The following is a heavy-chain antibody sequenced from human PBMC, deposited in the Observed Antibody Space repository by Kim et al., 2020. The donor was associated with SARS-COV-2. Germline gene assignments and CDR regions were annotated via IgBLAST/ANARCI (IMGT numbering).Heavy chain of an antibody. CDR2: INHSGST. V-gene: IGHV4-34*01. CDR3: ARAHDY. Sequence: SETLSLTCAVYGGSFSGYYWSWIRQPPGKGLEWIGEINHSGSTNYNPSLKSRVTISVDTSKNQFSLKLSSVTAADTAVYYCARAHDYWGQGTLVTVSS. CDR1: GGSFSGYY. J-gene: IGHJ4*02.